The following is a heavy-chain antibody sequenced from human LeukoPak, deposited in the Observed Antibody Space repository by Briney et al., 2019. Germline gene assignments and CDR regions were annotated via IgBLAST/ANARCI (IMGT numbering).Heavy chain of an antibody. CDR1: GFIFSSHA. D-gene: IGHD5-18*01. CDR2: ISYAGDDGSNI. CDR3: ARTTWIQLWLLDY. V-gene: IGHV3-30*03. J-gene: IGHJ4*02. Sequence: GGSQRLSCAASGFIFSSHAMHWVRQAPGKGLEWVAVISYAGDDGSNIYYADSVKGRFTISRDNSKSTLYLQMNSLRAEDTAVYYCARTTWIQLWLLDYWGQGTLVTVS.